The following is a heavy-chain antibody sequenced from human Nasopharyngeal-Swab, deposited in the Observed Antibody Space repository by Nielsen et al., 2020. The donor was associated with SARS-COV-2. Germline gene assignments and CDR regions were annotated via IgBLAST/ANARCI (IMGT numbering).Heavy chain of an antibody. CDR1: GGTFSSYA. CDR3: ARKKGHSSGWWGY. V-gene: IGHV1-8*02. Sequence: ASVKVSCKASGGTFSSYAISWVRQATGQGLEWMGWMNPNSGNTGYAQKFQGRVTMTRNTSISTAYMELSSLRSEDTAVYYCARKKGHSSGWWGYWGQGTLVTVSS. D-gene: IGHD6-19*01. J-gene: IGHJ4*02. CDR2: MNPNSGNT.